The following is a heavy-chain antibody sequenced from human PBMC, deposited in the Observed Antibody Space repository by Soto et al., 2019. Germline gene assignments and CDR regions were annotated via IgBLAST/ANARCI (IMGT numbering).Heavy chain of an antibody. D-gene: IGHD1-26*01. CDR3: AKRRTIVGATLGFDY. V-gene: IGHV3-23*01. Sequence: EVQLLESGGGLVQPGGSLRLSCAASGFTFSSYAVSWVRQAPGKGLEWVSAISGSGGSTYYADSVKGRFTISRDNSKNTLYLQMNSLRAEDTAVYYCAKRRTIVGATLGFDYWGQGTLVTVSS. CDR2: ISGSGGST. J-gene: IGHJ4*02. CDR1: GFTFSSYA.